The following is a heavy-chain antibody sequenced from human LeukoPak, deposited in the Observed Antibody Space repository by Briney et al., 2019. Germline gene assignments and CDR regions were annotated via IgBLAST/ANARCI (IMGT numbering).Heavy chain of an antibody. CDR2: ISSNGGST. D-gene: IGHD6-19*01. Sequence: GGSLRLSCSASGFTFGGYAMHWVRQAPGKGLEFVSAISSNGGSTYYADPVKGRFTISRDNSKNTLYLQVSSLRADDTAVYYCVKNGIYSSGWYGGYFDYWGQGTLVTVSS. CDR3: VKNGIYSSGWYGGYFDY. V-gene: IGHV3-64D*09. J-gene: IGHJ4*02. CDR1: GFTFGGYA.